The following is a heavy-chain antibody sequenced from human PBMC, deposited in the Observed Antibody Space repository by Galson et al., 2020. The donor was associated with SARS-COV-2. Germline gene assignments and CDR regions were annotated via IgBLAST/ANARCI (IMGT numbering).Heavy chain of an antibody. D-gene: IGHD3-22*01. CDR3: ARGEKELEYYDSSGYYLI. CDR2: IYYSGST. J-gene: IGHJ4*02. CDR1: GGSISSYY. Sequence: SETLSLTCTVSGGSISSYYWSWIRQPPGKGLEWIGYIYYSGSTNYNPSLKSRVTISVDTSKNQFSLKLSSVTAADTAVYYCARGEKELEYYDSSGYYLIWGQGTLVTVSS. V-gene: IGHV4-59*13.